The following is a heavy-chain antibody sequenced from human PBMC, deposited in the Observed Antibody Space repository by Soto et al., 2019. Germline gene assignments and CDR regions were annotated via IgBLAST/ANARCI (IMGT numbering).Heavy chain of an antibody. J-gene: IGHJ6*02. CDR2: INPNSGGT. D-gene: IGHD6-6*01. V-gene: IGHV1-2*04. Sequence: VSVEICCKASRDSDNGYYMDWLRQAPGQGLEWMGWINPNSGGTNYAQKFQGWVTMTRDTSISTAYMELSRLRSDDTAVYYCARVRMYSSSSARYYGMDVWGQGTTVTVSS. CDR3: ARVRMYSSSSARYYGMDV. CDR1: RDSDNGYY.